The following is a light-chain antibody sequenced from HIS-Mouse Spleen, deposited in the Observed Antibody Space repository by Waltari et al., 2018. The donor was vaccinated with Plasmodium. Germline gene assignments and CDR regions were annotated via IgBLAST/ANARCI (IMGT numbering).Light chain of an antibody. CDR1: ALPKKY. CDR3: YSTDSSGNHRV. Sequence: SYELTQPPSVSVSPGQTARITCSGDALPKKYAYWYQQKSGQAPGLVIDEDSKRPSGIHERFSGSSSGTMATLTISGAQVEDEADYYCYSTDSSGNHRVFGGGTKLTVL. J-gene: IGLJ3*02. V-gene: IGLV3-10*01. CDR2: EDS.